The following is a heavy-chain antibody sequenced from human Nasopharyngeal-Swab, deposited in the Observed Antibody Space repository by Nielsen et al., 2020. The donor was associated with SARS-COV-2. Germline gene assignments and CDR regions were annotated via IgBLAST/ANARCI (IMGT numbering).Heavy chain of an antibody. D-gene: IGHD3-9*01. J-gene: IGHJ4*02. Sequence: SGPTLVTPTQTLTLTCTFSGFSLSTSGMCVSWIRQPPGKALEWLALIDWDDDKYYSTSLKTRLTISKDTSKNQVVLTMTNMDPVETATYYCARISYDILTGYYVGFDYWGQGTLVTVSS. CDR1: GFSLSTSGMC. CDR3: ARISYDILTGYYVGFDY. V-gene: IGHV2-70*01. CDR2: IDWDDDK.